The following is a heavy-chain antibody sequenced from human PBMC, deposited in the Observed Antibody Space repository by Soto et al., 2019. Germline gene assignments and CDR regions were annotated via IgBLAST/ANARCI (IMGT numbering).Heavy chain of an antibody. CDR2: ISGSGGST. Sequence: PGGSLRLSCAASGFTFSSYAMSWVRQAPGKGQEWVSAISGSGGSTYYADSVKGRFTISRDNSKNTLYLQMNILIVEDTAVYYCANGGYVFDYWGQGTLVTVSS. CDR1: GFTFSSYA. V-gene: IGHV3-23*01. CDR3: ANGGYVFDY. D-gene: IGHD5-12*01. J-gene: IGHJ4*02.